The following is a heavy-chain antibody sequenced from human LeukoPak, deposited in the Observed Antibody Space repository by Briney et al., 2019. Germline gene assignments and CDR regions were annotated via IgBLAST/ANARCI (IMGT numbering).Heavy chain of an antibody. CDR3: ASPPSHCSGGSCYPATGVTYFDY. D-gene: IGHD2-15*01. CDR1: GGTVSSYA. V-gene: IGHV1-69*13. Sequence: GASVKVSCKASGGTVSSYAISWVRQAPGQGLEWMGGIIPIFGTANYAQKFQGRVTITADESTSTAYMELSSLRSEDTAVYYCASPPSHCSGGSCYPATGVTYFDYWGQGTLVTVSS. J-gene: IGHJ4*02. CDR2: IIPIFGTA.